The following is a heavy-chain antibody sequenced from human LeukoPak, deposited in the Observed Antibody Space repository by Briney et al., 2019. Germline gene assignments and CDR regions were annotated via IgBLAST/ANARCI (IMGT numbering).Heavy chain of an antibody. J-gene: IGHJ4*02. Sequence: SETLSLTCTVSGYSISSGYYWGWIRQPRGKGLEWVGSIYQSGSTYYNPSLKSRVTISVDTSKNQFSLKLSSVTAADTAVYYCAREVGGDDSSGYYYRDYYFDYWGQGTLVTVSS. V-gene: IGHV4-38-2*02. CDR3: AREVGGDDSSGYYYRDYYFDY. CDR1: GYSISSGYY. D-gene: IGHD3-22*01. CDR2: IYQSGST.